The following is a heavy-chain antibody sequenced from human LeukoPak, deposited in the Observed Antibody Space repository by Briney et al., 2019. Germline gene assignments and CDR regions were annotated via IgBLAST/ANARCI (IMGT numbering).Heavy chain of an antibody. Sequence: SETLSLTCTVSGGSISSYYWSWIRQPPGKGLEWIGYIYYSGSTNYNPSLKSRVTISVDTSKNQFSLKLSSVTAADTAVYYCAILYIPTLIAAAGPAYIGDEAFDIWGQGTMVTVSS. V-gene: IGHV4-59*12. CDR1: GGSISSYY. CDR2: IYYSGST. J-gene: IGHJ3*02. D-gene: IGHD6-13*01. CDR3: AILYIPTLIAAAGPAYIGDEAFDI.